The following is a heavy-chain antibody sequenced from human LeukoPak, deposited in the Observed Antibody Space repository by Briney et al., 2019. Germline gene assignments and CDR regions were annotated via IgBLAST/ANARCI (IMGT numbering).Heavy chain of an antibody. D-gene: IGHD3-3*01. V-gene: IGHV3-74*01. Sequence: PGGSLRLSCAASGFTFSSYWTHWVRQAPGKGLVWVSRISNDGSSTSYADSVKGRFTISRDNARNTLYLQMNSLRVEDTAVYYCARVGDFWYGYYPDYWGQGTLVTVSS. J-gene: IGHJ4*02. CDR3: ARVGDFWYGYYPDY. CDR2: ISNDGSST. CDR1: GFTFSSYW.